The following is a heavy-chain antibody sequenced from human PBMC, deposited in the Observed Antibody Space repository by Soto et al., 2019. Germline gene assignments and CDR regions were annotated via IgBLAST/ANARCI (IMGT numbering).Heavy chain of an antibody. CDR1: GGSISSSSYY. CDR2: IYYSGST. CDR3: ARATRGMVRGVINHWYFDL. J-gene: IGHJ2*01. Sequence: PSETLSLTCTVSGGSISSSSYYWGWIRQHPGKGLEWIGYIYYSGSTYYNPSLKSRVTISVDTSKNQFSLKLSSVTAADTAVYYCARATRGMVRGVINHWYFDLWGRGTLVTVSS. D-gene: IGHD3-10*01. V-gene: IGHV4-31*03.